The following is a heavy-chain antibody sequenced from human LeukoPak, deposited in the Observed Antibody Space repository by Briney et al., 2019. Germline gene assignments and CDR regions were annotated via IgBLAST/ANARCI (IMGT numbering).Heavy chain of an antibody. CDR3: ARVLYGSRVNVIDS. Sequence: GGSLRLSCAASGFTFSNYWINWVRQAPGKGLEWVANMNEYGSEKYYVDSVRGGFTISRDNAENSLFLHMNSLRVEDTAVYRCARVLYGSRVNVIDSWGPGTLVTVSS. CDR1: GFTFSNYW. CDR2: MNEYGSEK. D-gene: IGHD2-2*01. V-gene: IGHV3-7*01. J-gene: IGHJ4*02.